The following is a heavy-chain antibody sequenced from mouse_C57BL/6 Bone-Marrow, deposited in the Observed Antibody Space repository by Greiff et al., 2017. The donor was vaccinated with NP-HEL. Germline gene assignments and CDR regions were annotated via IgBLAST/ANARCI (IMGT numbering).Heavy chain of an antibody. J-gene: IGHJ3*01. Sequence: VMLVESGPGLVAPSQSLSITCTVSGFSLTSYAISWVRQPPGKGLEWLGVILPGGGTNYNSALKSRLSISKDNSKSQVFLKMNSLQTDDTARYYCARKEGLGGTTWFAYWGQGTLVTVSA. D-gene: IGHD1-1*02. CDR3: ARKEGLGGTTWFAY. CDR2: ILPGGGT. V-gene: IGHV2-9-1*01. CDR1: GFSLTSYA.